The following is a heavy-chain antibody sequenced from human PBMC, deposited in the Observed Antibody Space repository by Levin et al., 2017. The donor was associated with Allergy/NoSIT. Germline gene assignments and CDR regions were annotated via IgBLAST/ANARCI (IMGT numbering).Heavy chain of an antibody. V-gene: IGHV4-34*01. D-gene: IGHD3-10*01. CDR1: GGSFSGYY. CDR3: ARGGFLYYYGSGSYYRD. Sequence: ESLKISCAVYGGSFSGYYWSWIRQPPGKGLEWIGEINHSGSTNYNPSLKSRVTISVDTSKNQFSLKLSSVTAADTAVYYCARGGFLYYYGSGSYYRDWSQGTLVTVSS. CDR2: INHSGST. J-gene: IGHJ4*02.